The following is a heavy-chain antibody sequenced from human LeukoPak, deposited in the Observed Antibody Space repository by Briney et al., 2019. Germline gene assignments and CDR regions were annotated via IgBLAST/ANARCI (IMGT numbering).Heavy chain of an antibody. V-gene: IGHV3-74*01. CDR2: INSDGSST. D-gene: IGHD2-2*01. CDR3: ARGRSSTSCHVRSDY. Sequence: GGSLRLSCAASGFTFSSYWMHWVRQAPGKGLVWVSRINSDGSSTSYADSVKGRFTISRDNAKNTLYLQMSSLRAEDTAVYYCARGRSSTSCHVRSDYWGQGTLVTVSS. J-gene: IGHJ4*02. CDR1: GFTFSSYW.